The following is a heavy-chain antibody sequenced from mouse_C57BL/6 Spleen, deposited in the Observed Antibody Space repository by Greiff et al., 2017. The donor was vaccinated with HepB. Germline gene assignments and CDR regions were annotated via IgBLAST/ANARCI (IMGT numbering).Heavy chain of an antibody. CDR3: ARETNWDGRNYFDY. Sequence: EVMLVESGGDLVKPGGSLKLSCAASGFTFSSYGMSWVRQTPDKRLEWVATISSGGSYTYYPDSVKGRFTISRDNAKNTLYLQMSSLKSEDTAMYYCARETNWDGRNYFDYWGQGTTLTVSS. D-gene: IGHD4-1*01. CDR1: GFTFSSYG. J-gene: IGHJ2*01. V-gene: IGHV5-6*01. CDR2: ISSGGSYT.